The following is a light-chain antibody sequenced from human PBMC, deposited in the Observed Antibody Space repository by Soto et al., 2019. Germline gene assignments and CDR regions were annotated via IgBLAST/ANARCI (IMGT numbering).Light chain of an antibody. V-gene: IGLV2-23*02. CDR3: CSYAGSSTFVV. CDR2: EVT. CDR1: SSDVGSYNV. Sequence: QSVLTQPASVSGSPGQAITISCTGTSSDVGSYNVVSWYRQHPGKAPKLMIYEVTKRPSGISNRFSGSKSGNTASLTISGLQAEDEADYYCCSYAGSSTFVVFGGGTKVTVL. J-gene: IGLJ2*01.